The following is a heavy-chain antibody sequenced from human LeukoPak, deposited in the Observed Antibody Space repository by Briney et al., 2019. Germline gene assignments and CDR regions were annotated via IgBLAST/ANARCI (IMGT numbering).Heavy chain of an antibody. CDR2: IKSKTDGGTT. Sequence: PGGSLRLSCAASGFTFSNAWMSWVRQAPGKGLEWVGRIKSKTDGGTTDYAAPVKGRFTISRDDSKNMLYLQMNSLKTEDTAVYYCTTPFWSGYPVDYWGQGTLVTVSS. D-gene: IGHD3-3*01. J-gene: IGHJ4*02. V-gene: IGHV3-15*01. CDR3: TTPFWSGYPVDY. CDR1: GFTFSNAW.